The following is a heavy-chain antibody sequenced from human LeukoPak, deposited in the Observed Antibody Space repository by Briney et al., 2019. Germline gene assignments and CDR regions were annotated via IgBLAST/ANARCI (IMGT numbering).Heavy chain of an antibody. CDR2: IYYSGST. CDR1: GGSISSYY. CDR3: ARHRELRYFDWLSPFDY. Sequence: PSVTLSLTCTVSGGSISSYYWSWIRQPPGKGLEWIGYIYYSGSTNYNPSLKSRVTISVDTSKNQFSLKLSSVTAADTAVYYCARHRELRYFDWLSPFDYWGQGTLVTVSS. J-gene: IGHJ4*02. V-gene: IGHV4-59*08. D-gene: IGHD3-9*01.